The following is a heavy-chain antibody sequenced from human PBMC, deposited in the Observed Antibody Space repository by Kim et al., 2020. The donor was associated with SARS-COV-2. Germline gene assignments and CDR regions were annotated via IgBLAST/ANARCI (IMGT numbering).Heavy chain of an antibody. V-gene: IGHV4-34*01. CDR2: INHSGST. CDR1: GGSFSGYY. CDR3: ARVRRKVDY. J-gene: IGHJ4*02. Sequence: SETLSLTCAVYGGSFSGYYWSWIRQPPGKGLEWIGEINHSGSTNYNPSLKSRVTISVDTSKNQFSLKLSSVTAADTAVYYCARVRRKVDYWGQGTLVTVS.